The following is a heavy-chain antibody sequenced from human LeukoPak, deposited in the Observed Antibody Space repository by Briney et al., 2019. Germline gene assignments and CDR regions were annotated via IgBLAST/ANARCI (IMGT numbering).Heavy chain of an antibody. CDR2: ISSSGSTI. CDR1: GFTFSSYE. Sequence: GGSLRLSCAASGFTFSSYEMNWVRQAPGKGLEWVSYISSSGSTIYYADSVKGRFTISRDNAKNSLYLRMNSLRAEDTAVYYCARDGMVRGVIILYYYGMDVWGQGTTVTVSS. D-gene: IGHD3-10*01. CDR3: ARDGMVRGVIILYYYGMDV. V-gene: IGHV3-48*03. J-gene: IGHJ6*02.